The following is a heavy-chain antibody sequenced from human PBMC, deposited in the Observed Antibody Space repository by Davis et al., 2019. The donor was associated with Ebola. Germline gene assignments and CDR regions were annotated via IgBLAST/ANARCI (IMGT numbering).Heavy chain of an antibody. CDR2: ISGSITYT. CDR3: ARHGDSSGWLGGDAFDV. J-gene: IGHJ3*01. D-gene: IGHD6-19*01. CDR1: GFTFSDYY. Sequence: PGGSLRLSCEASGFTFSDYYMSWIRQGPGKGLEWVSYISGSITYTDYTKSVKGRFTISRDNAKKSLYLQMNNLSTDDTAVYYCARHGDSSGWLGGDAFDVWGHGTMVTVSS. V-gene: IGHV3-11*06.